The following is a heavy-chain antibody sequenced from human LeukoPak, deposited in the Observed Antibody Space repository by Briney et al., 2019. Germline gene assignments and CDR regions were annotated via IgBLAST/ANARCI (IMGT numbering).Heavy chain of an antibody. J-gene: IGHJ4*02. CDR2: ISGGGGST. CDR3: ATSTVTTYYFDY. V-gene: IGHV3-23*01. D-gene: IGHD4-17*01. Sequence: GGSLRLSCAASGFTFSSYAMSWVRQAPGKGLEWVSVISGGGGSTYYADSVKGRFTISRDNSKNTLYLQMNSLRAEDTAVYHCATSTVTTYYFDYWGQGTLVIVSS. CDR1: GFTFSSYA.